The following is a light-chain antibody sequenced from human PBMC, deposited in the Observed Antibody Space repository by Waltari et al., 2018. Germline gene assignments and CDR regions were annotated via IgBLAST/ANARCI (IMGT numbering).Light chain of an antibody. Sequence: YQHQPGKAPLLVIYDLRNRPSGLPDLFSGSSSGNTASPTISGVQAEDEAYYYCSSRVSSDNLVVFGGGTRLTVL. CDR3: SSRVSSDNLVV. J-gene: IGLJ2*01. V-gene: IGLV3-19*01. CDR2: DLR.